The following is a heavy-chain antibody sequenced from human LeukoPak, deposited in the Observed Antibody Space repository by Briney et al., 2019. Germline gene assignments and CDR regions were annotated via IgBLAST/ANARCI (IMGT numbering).Heavy chain of an antibody. CDR2: IYYSGST. V-gene: IGHV4-31*02. CDR3: ASGLVDYGDFDAFDI. Sequence: YIYYSGSTYYNPSLESRVTISVDTSKNQFSLKLSSVTAADTAVYYCASGLVDYGDFDAFDIWGQGTMVTVSS. J-gene: IGHJ3*02. D-gene: IGHD4-17*01.